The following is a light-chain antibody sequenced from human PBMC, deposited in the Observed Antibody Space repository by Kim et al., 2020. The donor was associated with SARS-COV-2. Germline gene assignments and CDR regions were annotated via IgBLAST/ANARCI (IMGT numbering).Light chain of an antibody. V-gene: IGLV1-44*01. CDR1: SSDIEINT. Sequence: TISCSGSSSDIEINTENLCQQHPEPGPDPLIDSYKQPPSGAPDPGSVSRSGTSATLAISGLQSEDEADYYCAAWEDSLNGVVFGGGTQLTVL. J-gene: IGLJ2*01. CDR3: AAWEDSLNGVV. CDR2: SYK.